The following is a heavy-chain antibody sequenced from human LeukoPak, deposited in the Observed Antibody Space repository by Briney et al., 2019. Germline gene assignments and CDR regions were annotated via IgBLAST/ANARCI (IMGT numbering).Heavy chain of an antibody. V-gene: IGHV3-33*01. CDR2: IWYDGSNK. CDR3: ARDPGSGRTYCDY. D-gene: IGHD6-19*01. CDR1: GFTFSSYG. Sequence: GRSLRLSCAASGFTFSSYGMHWVRQAPGKGLEWVAVIWYDGSNKYYADSVKGRFTISRDNSKNTLYLQMNSLRAEDTAVYYCARDPGSGRTYCDYWGQGTLVTVSS. J-gene: IGHJ4*02.